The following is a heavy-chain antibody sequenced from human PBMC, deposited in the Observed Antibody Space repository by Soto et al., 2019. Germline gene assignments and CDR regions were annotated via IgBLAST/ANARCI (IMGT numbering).Heavy chain of an antibody. V-gene: IGHV1-2*04. CDR1: GYTFTGYY. D-gene: IGHD2-2*01. CDR2: INPNSGGT. Sequence: QVQLVQSGAEVKKPGASVKVSCKASGYTFTGYYMHWVRQAPGQGLEWMGWINPNSGGTNYAQKFQGWVTMTRDTSISTAYMELSRLRSDDTAVYYCAIGYCSSTSCRPHYYYGMDVWGQGTTVTVSS. J-gene: IGHJ6*02. CDR3: AIGYCSSTSCRPHYYYGMDV.